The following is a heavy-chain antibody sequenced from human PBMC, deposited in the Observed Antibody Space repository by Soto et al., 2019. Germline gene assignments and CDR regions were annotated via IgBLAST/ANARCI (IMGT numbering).Heavy chain of an antibody. CDR3: ARLNCSSTSCYDYYYYYYMDV. D-gene: IGHD2-2*01. CDR1: GGSISSYY. Sequence: ETLSLTCTVSGGSISSYYWSWIRQPPGKGLEWIGYIYYSGSTNYNPSLKSRVTISVDTSKNQFSLKLSSVTAADTAVYYCARLNCSSTSCYDYYYYYYMDVWGKGTTVTVSS. V-gene: IGHV4-59*01. CDR2: IYYSGST. J-gene: IGHJ6*03.